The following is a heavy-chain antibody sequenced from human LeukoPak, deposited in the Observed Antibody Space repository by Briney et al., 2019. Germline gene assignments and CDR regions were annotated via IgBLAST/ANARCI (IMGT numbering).Heavy chain of an antibody. CDR3: ISGGGTADY. Sequence: GGSLRLSCAASGFTFSNAWMNWMGWVRQAPGKGLEWVGLTKIKTGDGTPDYAALVKGRFTISRDDSKNTVYLEMNSLETEDTAVYYCISGGGTADYWGQGTLVSVSS. D-gene: IGHD1-1*01. CDR1: GFTFSNAW. CDR2: TKIKTGDGTP. V-gene: IGHV3-15*01. J-gene: IGHJ4*02.